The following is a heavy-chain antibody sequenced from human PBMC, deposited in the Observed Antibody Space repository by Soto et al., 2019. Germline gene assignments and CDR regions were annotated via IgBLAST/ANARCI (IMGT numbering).Heavy chain of an antibody. Sequence: GSLRLSGAASGFTFSSYSMNWVRQAPWKWMEWVSSISSSSSYIYYADSVKGRFTISRDNAKKSLYLQMNSLRAEDTAVYYCAWTKVGATPRWYFDYWGQGTLVPVSS. D-gene: IGHD1-26*01. J-gene: IGHJ4*02. CDR3: AWTKVGATPRWYFDY. CDR1: GFTFSSYS. CDR2: ISSSSSYI. V-gene: IGHV3-21*01.